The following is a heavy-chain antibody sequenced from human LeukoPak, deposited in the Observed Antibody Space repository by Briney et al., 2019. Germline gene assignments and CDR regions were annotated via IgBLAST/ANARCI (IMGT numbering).Heavy chain of an antibody. CDR3: ARSRDGYILRDY. J-gene: IGHJ4*02. CDR2: IYSRGST. D-gene: IGHD5-24*01. V-gene: IGHV4-61*08. CDR1: GGSISSGGYY. Sequence: SETLSLTCTVSGGSISSGGYYRSWIRQPPGKLLEWMGDIYSRGSTNYNPSLKSRVSISLDTSKNQFSLQLTSTTAAATAVYFCARSRDGYILRDYWGKGPLVSVSS.